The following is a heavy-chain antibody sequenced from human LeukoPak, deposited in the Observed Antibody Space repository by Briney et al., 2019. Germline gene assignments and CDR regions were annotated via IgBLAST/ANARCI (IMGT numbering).Heavy chain of an antibody. Sequence: PSETLSLTCTVSGGSISSYYWSWIRQHPGKGLEWIGYIYYSGSTYYNPSLKSRVTISVDTSKNQFSLKLSSVTAADTAVYYCARDLGQWEQLLGYWGQGTLVTVSS. J-gene: IGHJ4*02. CDR1: GGSISSYY. V-gene: IGHV4-59*06. D-gene: IGHD1-26*01. CDR2: IYYSGST. CDR3: ARDLGQWEQLLGY.